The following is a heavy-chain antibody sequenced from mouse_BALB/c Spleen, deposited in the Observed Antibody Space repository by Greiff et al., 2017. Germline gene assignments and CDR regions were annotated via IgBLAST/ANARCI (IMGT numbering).Heavy chain of an antibody. CDR3: ARHTGTSWFAY. V-gene: IGHV5-12-2*01. CDR1: GFTFSSYT. Sequence: EVKLVESGGGLVQPGGSLKLSCAASGFTFSSYTMSWVRQTPEKRLEWVAYISNGGGSTYYPDTVKGRFTISRDNAKNTLYLQMSSLKSEDTAMYYCARHTGTSWFAYWGQGTLVTVSA. J-gene: IGHJ3*01. CDR2: ISNGGGST. D-gene: IGHD4-1*01.